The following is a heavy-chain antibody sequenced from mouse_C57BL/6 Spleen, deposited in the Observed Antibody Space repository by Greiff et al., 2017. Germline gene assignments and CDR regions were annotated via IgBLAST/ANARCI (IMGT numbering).Heavy chain of an antibody. V-gene: IGHV1-82*01. CDR1: GYAFSSSW. D-gene: IGHD2-2*01. Sequence: QVQLKESGPELVKPGASVKISCKASGYAFSSSWLNWVKQRPGKGLEWIGRIYPGDGDTNYNGKFKGKATLTADKSSSTAYMQLSSQTSEDSAVYFCARYGYDVAWFAYWGQGTLVTVSA. CDR2: IYPGDGDT. J-gene: IGHJ3*01. CDR3: ARYGYDVAWFAY.